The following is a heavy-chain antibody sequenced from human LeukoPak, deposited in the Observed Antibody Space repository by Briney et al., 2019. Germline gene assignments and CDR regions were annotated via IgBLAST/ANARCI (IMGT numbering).Heavy chain of an antibody. V-gene: IGHV4-59*01. CDR3: AREVGYCSGGSCYSYFDY. J-gene: IGHJ4*02. CDR1: GGSISSYY. D-gene: IGHD2-15*01. CDR2: IYYSGST. Sequence: SETLSLTCTVSGGSISSYYWSWIRQPPGKGLEWIGFIYYSGSTNYNASLTNRVTISVDTSKNQFSLKLSSVTAADTAVYYCAREVGYCSGGSCYSYFDYWGQGTLVTVSS.